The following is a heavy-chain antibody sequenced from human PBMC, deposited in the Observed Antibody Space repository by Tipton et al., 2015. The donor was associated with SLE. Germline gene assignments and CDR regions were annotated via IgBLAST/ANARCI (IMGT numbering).Heavy chain of an antibody. D-gene: IGHD1-1*01. V-gene: IGHV3-48*01. CDR2: ISSGGSTT. CDR1: GFTFSGYS. CDR3: ARGCEYNLY. J-gene: IGHJ4*02. Sequence: SLRLSCVVSGFTFSGYSMDWVRQAPGKGLEWVSYISSGGSTTHHADSVQGRFTISEDNGKNSLYLQMSSLRAEGTAMYYCARGCEYNLYWGQGTLVTVSS.